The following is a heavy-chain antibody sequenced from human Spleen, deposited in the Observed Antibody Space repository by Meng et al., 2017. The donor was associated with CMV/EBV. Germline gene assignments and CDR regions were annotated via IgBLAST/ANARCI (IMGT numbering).Heavy chain of an antibody. J-gene: IGHJ6*02. CDR1: GVSFGADY. Sequence: LQVSGPMLVYPSESLSLAGVREGVSFGADYRIRVRQPPGKGLEWISEFNCSGSTNYHPALKSRVTIPVDTSKNQFSLKLSSVTAADTAVYYCARENCSSTSYSPDYYYGMDFWGQGTTVTVSS. CDR3: ARENCSSTSYSPDYYYGMDF. CDR2: FNCSGST. D-gene: IGHD2-2*01. V-gene: IGHV4-34*01.